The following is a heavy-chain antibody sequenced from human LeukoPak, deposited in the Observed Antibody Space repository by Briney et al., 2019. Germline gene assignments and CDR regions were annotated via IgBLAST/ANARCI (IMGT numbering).Heavy chain of an antibody. CDR3: ARDRWELQNFDY. V-gene: IGHV3-23*01. J-gene: IGHJ4*02. CDR2: ISGSGGST. D-gene: IGHD1-26*01. CDR1: GFTFSSYA. Sequence: GGSLRLSCAASGFTFSSYAMSWVRQAPGKGLEWVSAISGSGGSTYYADSVKGRFTISRDNSKNTLYLQMNSLRAEDTAVYYCARDRWELQNFDYWGQETLVTVSS.